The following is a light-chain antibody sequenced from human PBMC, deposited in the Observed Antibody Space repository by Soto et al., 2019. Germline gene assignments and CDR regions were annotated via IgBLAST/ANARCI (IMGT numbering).Light chain of an antibody. CDR1: SGSVSTSYF. V-gene: IGLV8-61*01. J-gene: IGLJ3*02. CDR2: NTN. Sequence: QTVVTQEPSFSVSPGGTVTLTCGLTSGSVSTSYFPSWYQQTPGQAPRTVIYNTNTRSSGVPDRFSGSILGSKAALTITGAQADDESDYYCVLYMGSGTWVFGGGTKVTVL. CDR3: VLYMGSGTWV.